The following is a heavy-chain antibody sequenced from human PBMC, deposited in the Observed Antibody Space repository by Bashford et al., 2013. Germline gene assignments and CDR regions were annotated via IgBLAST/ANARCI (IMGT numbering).Heavy chain of an antibody. J-gene: IGHJ5*02. Sequence: SETLSLTCTVSGGSISSYYWSWIRQPPGKGLEWIGYIYYSGSTNYNPSLKSRVTISVDTSKNQFSLKLSSVTAADTAVYYCARSPTVVTPVFGFDPWGQGTLVTVSS. D-gene: IGHD4-23*01. CDR1: GGSISSYY. CDR3: ARSPTVVTPVFGFDP. V-gene: IGHV4-59*01. CDR2: IYYSGST.